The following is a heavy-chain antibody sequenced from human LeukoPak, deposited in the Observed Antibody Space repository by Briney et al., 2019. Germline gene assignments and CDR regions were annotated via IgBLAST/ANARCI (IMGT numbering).Heavy chain of an antibody. CDR3: ARGLTIFGVARRGWFDP. D-gene: IGHD3-3*01. CDR1: GGSFSGYY. V-gene: IGHV4-34*01. CDR2: VNHSGST. Sequence: SETLSLTXAVYGGSFSGYYWSWIRQPPGKGLEWIGEVNHSGSTNYNPSLKSRVTISVDTSKNQLSLKLSSVTAADTAVYYCARGLTIFGVARRGWFDPWGQGTLVTVSS. J-gene: IGHJ5*02.